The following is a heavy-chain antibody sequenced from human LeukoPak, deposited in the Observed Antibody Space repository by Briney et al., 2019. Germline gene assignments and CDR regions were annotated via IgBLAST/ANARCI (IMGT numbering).Heavy chain of an antibody. J-gene: IGHJ5*02. CDR1: GITFTNYW. CDR3: ASSSYSSSSS. D-gene: IGHD6-6*01. V-gene: IGHV3-7*01. Sequence: AGGSLRLPCAASGITFTNYWMIWVRQAPGKGLEWVANINEDGSQKYYVGSVEGRFTISRDNAENSMFLQMNSLRAEDTALYYCASSSYSSSSSWGQGTLVTVSS. CDR2: INEDGSQK.